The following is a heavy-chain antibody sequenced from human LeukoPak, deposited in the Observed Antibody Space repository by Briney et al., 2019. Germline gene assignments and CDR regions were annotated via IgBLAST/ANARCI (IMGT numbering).Heavy chain of an antibody. CDR2: INHSGST. CDR1: GGPISSSSYY. Sequence: SETLSLTCTVSGGPISSSSYYWGWIRQPPGKGLEWIGEINHSGSTNYNPSLKSRVTISVDTSKNQFSLKLSSVTAADTAVYYCASTNQPGYCSSTSCYTSHEYFQHWGQGTLVTVSS. CDR3: ASTNQPGYCSSTSCYTSHEYFQH. V-gene: IGHV4-39*07. J-gene: IGHJ1*01. D-gene: IGHD2-2*02.